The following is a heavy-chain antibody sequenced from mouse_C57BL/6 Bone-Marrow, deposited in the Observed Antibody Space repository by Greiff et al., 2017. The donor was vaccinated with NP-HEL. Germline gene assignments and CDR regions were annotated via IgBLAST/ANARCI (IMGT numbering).Heavy chain of an antibody. CDR3: ARHGESFKDY. J-gene: IGHJ4*01. CDR1: GFTFSDYG. CDR2: ISNLAYSI. V-gene: IGHV5-15*01. Sequence: EVHLVESGGGLVQPGGSLKLSCAASGFTFSDYGMAWVRQAPRKGPEWVAFISNLAYSIYYADTVTGRFTISRENAKNTLYLEMSSLRSEDTAMYYCARHGESFKDYWGQGTSVTVSS.